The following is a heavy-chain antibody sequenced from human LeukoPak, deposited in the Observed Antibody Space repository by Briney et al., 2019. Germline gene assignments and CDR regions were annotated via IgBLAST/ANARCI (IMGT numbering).Heavy chain of an antibody. Sequence: KPSETLSLTCTVSGGSISSYYWSWIRQPPGKGLEWIGYIYYSGSTNYNPSLKSRVTISVDTSKNQFSLKLSSVTAADTAVYYCARDGRMYSGSYSRSYYYYGMDVWGQGTTVTVSS. D-gene: IGHD1-26*01. V-gene: IGHV4-59*01. CDR2: IYYSGST. CDR1: GGSISSYY. J-gene: IGHJ6*02. CDR3: ARDGRMYSGSYSRSYYYYGMDV.